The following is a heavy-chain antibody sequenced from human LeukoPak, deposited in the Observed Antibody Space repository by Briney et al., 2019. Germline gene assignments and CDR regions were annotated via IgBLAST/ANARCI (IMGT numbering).Heavy chain of an antibody. CDR1: GYTFTSYG. D-gene: IGHD2/OR15-2a*01. J-gene: IGHJ4*02. CDR2: ISAYNGNT. CDR3: ARDVPLWPPSYFDY. Sequence: GASVKVSCKASGYTFTSYGISWVRQAPGQGLEWMGWISAYNGNTNYAQKLQGRVIMTTDTSTSTAYMELRSLRSDDTAVYYCARDVPLWPPSYFDYWGQGTLVTVSS. V-gene: IGHV1-18*04.